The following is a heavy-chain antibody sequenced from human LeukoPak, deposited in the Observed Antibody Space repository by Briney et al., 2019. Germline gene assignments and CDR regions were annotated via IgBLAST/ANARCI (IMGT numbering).Heavy chain of an antibody. D-gene: IGHD3-10*01. CDR3: ARALGSGFDP. V-gene: IGHV3-23*01. Sequence: GGSLRLSCAASGFTFSSYGMSWVRQAPGKGLEWVSAISGSGGSTYYADSVKGRFTISRDNAKNTLSLQMNSLRAEDTAVYYCARALGSGFDPWGQGTLVTVSS. J-gene: IGHJ5*02. CDR1: GFTFSSYG. CDR2: ISGSGGST.